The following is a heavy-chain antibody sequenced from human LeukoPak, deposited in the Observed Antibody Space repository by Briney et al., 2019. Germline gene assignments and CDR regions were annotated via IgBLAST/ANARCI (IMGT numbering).Heavy chain of an antibody. D-gene: IGHD6-13*01. J-gene: IGHJ4*02. V-gene: IGHV6-1*01. CDR3: ARGQSSIAAAGTSFDY. CDR2: TYYRSKWYN. CDR1: GDSVSSNNAA. Sequence: SQTLSLTCAISGDSVSSNNAAWNWIRQSPSRGLEWLGRTYYRSKWYNDYAVSVKGRITINPGTSKNQFSLQLNSVTPEDTAVYYCARGQSSIAAAGTSFDYWGQGTLVTVSS.